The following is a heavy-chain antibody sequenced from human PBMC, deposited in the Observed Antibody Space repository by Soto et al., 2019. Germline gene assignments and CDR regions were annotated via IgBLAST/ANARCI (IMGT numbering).Heavy chain of an antibody. CDR1: GGTFSSYA. Sequence: SVKVSCKASGGTFSSYAISWVRQAPGQGLEWMGGIIPIFGTANYAQKFQGRVTITADESTSTAYMELNSLRIEDTAVYFCAKEDPSGRYSLDYWGQGSQVTVSS. J-gene: IGHJ4*02. D-gene: IGHD1-26*01. CDR3: AKEDPSGRYSLDY. V-gene: IGHV1-69*13. CDR2: IIPIFGTA.